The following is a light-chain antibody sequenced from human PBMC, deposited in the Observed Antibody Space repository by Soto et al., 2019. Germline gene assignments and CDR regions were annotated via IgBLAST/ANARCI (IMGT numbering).Light chain of an antibody. CDR2: DAS. CDR1: QSVKDY. CDR3: QQRSNWPPT. V-gene: IGKV3-11*01. J-gene: IGKJ4*01. Sequence: EVVLTQSPGTLSLSPGERATLSCRASQSVKDYLAWYQQKPGQAPRLLILDASNRATGLSARFSGGGSGTDFTLTISSLEPEDFAVYYCQQRSNWPPTFGGGTKL.